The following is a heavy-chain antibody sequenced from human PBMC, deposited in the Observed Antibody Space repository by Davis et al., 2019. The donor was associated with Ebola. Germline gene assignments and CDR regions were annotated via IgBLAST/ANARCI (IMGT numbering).Heavy chain of an antibody. CDR3: ASKPAGYDYTMDA. V-gene: IGHV1-69*06. J-gene: IGHJ6*02. CDR1: GGTFSSFA. Sequence: AASVKVSCKASGGTFSSFAISWVRQAPGQGLEWMGGIIPIYGTPNNAQKFQGRVTITADKSTSTAYMEMSSLRSEDTAVYYCASKPAGYDYTMDAWGQGTTVTVSS. CDR2: IIPIYGTP.